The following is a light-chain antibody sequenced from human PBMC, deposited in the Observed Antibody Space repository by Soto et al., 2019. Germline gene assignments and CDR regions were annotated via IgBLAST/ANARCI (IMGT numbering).Light chain of an antibody. V-gene: IGKV1-5*01. CDR1: QSISSW. Sequence: DIQMTQSPSTLSASVGDRVTITCRASQSISSWLAWYEQKPGKAPKLLIYDASSLESGVPSRFSGSESGTEFTLTISSRQPDDFATYYCQQYNSYWGTFGQGTKVEIK. J-gene: IGKJ1*01. CDR3: QQYNSYWGT. CDR2: DAS.